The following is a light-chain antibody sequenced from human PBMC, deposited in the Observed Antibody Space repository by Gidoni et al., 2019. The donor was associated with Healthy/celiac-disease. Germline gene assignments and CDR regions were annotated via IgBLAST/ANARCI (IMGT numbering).Light chain of an antibody. CDR1: QSVSSN. CDR3: QQYNNWPPT. V-gene: IGKV3-15*01. Sequence: SPATLSVSPGERATLSCRASQSVSSNLAWYQQKPGQAPRLLIYGASTRATGIPARFSGSGSGTEFTLTISSLQSKDFAVYYCQQYNNWPPTFGQGTKVEIK. J-gene: IGKJ1*01. CDR2: GAS.